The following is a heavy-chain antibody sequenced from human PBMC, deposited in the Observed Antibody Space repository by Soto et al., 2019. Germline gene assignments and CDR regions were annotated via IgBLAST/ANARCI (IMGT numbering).Heavy chain of an antibody. Sequence: EVQLVESGGGLVQPGGSLRLSCAASGFSFSSYEMNWVRQAPGKGLEWVSYISSSGSIIHYGDSVKGRVTISRDNAKNSLYLQMNSLRAEDTAVYYCARRGLAYDYDSSGYDVSLDAFDIWGQGTMVTVSS. CDR3: ARRGLAYDYDSSGYDVSLDAFDI. CDR1: GFSFSSYE. CDR2: ISSSGSII. V-gene: IGHV3-48*03. D-gene: IGHD3-22*01. J-gene: IGHJ3*02.